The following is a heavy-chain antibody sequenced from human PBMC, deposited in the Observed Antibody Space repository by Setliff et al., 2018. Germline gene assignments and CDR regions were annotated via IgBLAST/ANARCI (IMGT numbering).Heavy chain of an antibody. J-gene: IGHJ3*02. CDR1: GFTFSSFW. Sequence: PGGSLRLSCAASGFTFSSFWMSWVRQTPGKGLEWVANINQDGSGKYYVDSVKGRFTISRDNAKNSLYLQMNSLRAEDTAVYYCAREASVNSFDICGQGTTVTVSS. CDR2: INQDGSGK. V-gene: IGHV3-7*01. CDR3: AREASVNSFDI.